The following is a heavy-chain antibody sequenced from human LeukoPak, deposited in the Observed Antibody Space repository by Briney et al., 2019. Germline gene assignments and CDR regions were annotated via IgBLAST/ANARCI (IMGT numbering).Heavy chain of an antibody. CDR2: ISNSDYST. V-gene: IGHV3-23*01. D-gene: IGHD5-18*01. CDR3: ARVRWTQLQDY. CDR1: GFTFSSYA. J-gene: IGHJ4*02. Sequence: GGSLRLSCAASGFTFSSYAMSWVRQAPGKGLEWVSTISNSDYSTYYADSVKGRFTISRDNAKSSLYLQMNSLRAEDTAVYYCARVRWTQLQDYWGQGTLVTVSS.